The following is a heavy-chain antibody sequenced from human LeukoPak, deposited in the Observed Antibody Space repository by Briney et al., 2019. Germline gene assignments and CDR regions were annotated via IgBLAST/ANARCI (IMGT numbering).Heavy chain of an antibody. CDR1: GYTFTGYY. CDR3: ARVGKHIVVVTASDYYYGMDV. CDR2: INPNSGGT. D-gene: IGHD2-21*02. V-gene: IGHV1-2*02. Sequence: ASVKVSCKASGYTFTGYYMHWVRQAPGQGLEWMGWINPNSGGTNYAQKFQGRVTMTRDTPISTAYMELSRLRSDDTAVYYCARVGKHIVVVTASDYYYGMDVWGQGTTVTVSS. J-gene: IGHJ6*02.